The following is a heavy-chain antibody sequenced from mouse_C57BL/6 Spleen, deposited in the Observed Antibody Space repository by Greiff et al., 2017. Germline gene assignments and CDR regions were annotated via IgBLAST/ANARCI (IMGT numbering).Heavy chain of an antibody. V-gene: IGHV1-76*01. D-gene: IGHD2-1*01. CDR2: IYPGSGNT. CDR1: GYTFTDYY. Sequence: VQLKQSGAELVRPGASVKLSCKASGYTFTDYYINWVKQRPGQGLEWIARIYPGSGNTYYNEKFKGKATLTAEKSSSTAYMQLSSLTSEDSAVYFCARGGNYAYWYFDVWGTGTTVTVSA. J-gene: IGHJ1*03. CDR3: ARGGNYAYWYFDV.